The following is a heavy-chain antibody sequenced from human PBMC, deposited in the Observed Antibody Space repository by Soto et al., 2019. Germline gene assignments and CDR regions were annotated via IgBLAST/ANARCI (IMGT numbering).Heavy chain of an antibody. J-gene: IGHJ6*02. V-gene: IGHV1-3*05. D-gene: IGHD1-7*01. CDR2: INAGNGNT. CDR1: GYTFTTYA. Sequence: QVQLVQSGAEEKKPGASVKVSCKASGYTFTTYAMHWVRQAPGQSLEWMGWINAGNGNTKYSQKFQGRVTITSDTAASTAYMELSSLRSEDTAVYYCARGGTGTTSYYSYGMDVWGQGTTVTVSS. CDR3: ARGGTGTTSYYSYGMDV.